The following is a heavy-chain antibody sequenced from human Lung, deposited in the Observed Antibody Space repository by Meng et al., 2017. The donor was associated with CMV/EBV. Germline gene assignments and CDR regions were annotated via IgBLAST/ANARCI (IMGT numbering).Heavy chain of an antibody. CDR3: AREEAMVGYYTNWFDA. J-gene: IGHJ5*02. V-gene: IGHV3-23*01. CDR1: GLPVRSDA. CDR2: ISGSVGNT. D-gene: IGHD5-18*01. Sequence: GLPVRSDAMSWVRQAPGKGLEWVSSISGSVGNTYYADSVKGRFTISRDNSGDTLYMQMSSLRAEDTAVYYCAREEAMVGYYTNWFDAWGQGALVTVSS.